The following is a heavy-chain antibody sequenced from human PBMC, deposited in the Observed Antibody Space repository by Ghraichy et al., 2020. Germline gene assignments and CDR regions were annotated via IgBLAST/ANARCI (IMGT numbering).Heavy chain of an antibody. Sequence: GGSLRLSCAASGFTFSSYGMSWVRQAPGKGLEWVSGVSGSGGSTYYADSVRGRFTISRDNSKNTLYMQMNSLRAADTAVYYCARDADYDFSNCSDTPPVDLWGLGTLVTSSS. CDR1: GFTFSSYG. CDR2: VSGSGGST. V-gene: IGHV3-23*01. CDR3: ARDADYDFSNCSDTPPVDL. D-gene: IGHD3-3*01. J-gene: IGHJ5*02.